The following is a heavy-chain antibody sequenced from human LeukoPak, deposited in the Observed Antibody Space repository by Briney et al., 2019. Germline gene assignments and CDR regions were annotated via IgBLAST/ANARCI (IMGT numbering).Heavy chain of an antibody. CDR2: IYYTGNT. J-gene: IGHJ4*02. V-gene: IGHV4-30-4*08. CDR3: ARNRDGYNSFDY. D-gene: IGHD5-24*01. CDR1: GGSISNVDYY. Sequence: SQTLSLTCTVSGGSISNVDYYWSWVRQPPGKGLEWIGYIYYTGNTYYNPSLKSRVTISVDRSKNQFSLKLSSVTAADTAVYYCARNRDGYNSFDYWGQGTLVTVSS.